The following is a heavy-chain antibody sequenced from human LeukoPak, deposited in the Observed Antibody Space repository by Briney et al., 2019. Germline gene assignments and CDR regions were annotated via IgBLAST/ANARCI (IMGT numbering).Heavy chain of an antibody. Sequence: TGGSLRLSCAASGFTFSSYEMNWVRQAPGKGLEWVSYISSSGSTIYYADSVKGRFTISRDNAKNSLYLRMNSLRAEDTAVYYCARLASGWYVDYWGQGTLVTVSS. J-gene: IGHJ4*02. CDR2: ISSSGSTI. V-gene: IGHV3-48*03. CDR1: GFTFSSYE. CDR3: ARLASGWYVDY. D-gene: IGHD6-19*01.